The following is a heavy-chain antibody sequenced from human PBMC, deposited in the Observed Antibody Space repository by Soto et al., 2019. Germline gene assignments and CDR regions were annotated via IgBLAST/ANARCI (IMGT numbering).Heavy chain of an antibody. J-gene: IGHJ6*03. CDR2: IYYSGST. V-gene: IGHV4-59*01. CDR3: ARRPPYYYMDV. CDR1: GGSISSYY. Sequence: LSLTCTVSGGSISSYYWSWIRQPPGKGLEWIGYIYYSGSTNYNPSLKGRVTISVDTSKNQFSLKLSSVTAADTAVYYCARRPPYYYMDVWGKGTTVTVSS.